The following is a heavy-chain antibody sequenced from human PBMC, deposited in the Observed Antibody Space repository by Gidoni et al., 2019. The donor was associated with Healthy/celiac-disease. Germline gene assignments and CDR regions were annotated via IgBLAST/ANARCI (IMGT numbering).Heavy chain of an antibody. Sequence: QVQLQESGPGLVKPSETLSLTCTVSGGPISSYYWSWIRQPPGKGLELIGYIYYSGGTNYNPSLKSRVTISVDTSKNQFSLKLSSVTAADTAVYYCARGVDVYYYYGMDVWGQGTTVTVSS. CDR1: GGPISSYY. CDR2: IYYSGGT. CDR3: ARGVDVYYYYGMDV. V-gene: IGHV4-59*01. J-gene: IGHJ6*02. D-gene: IGHD2-15*01.